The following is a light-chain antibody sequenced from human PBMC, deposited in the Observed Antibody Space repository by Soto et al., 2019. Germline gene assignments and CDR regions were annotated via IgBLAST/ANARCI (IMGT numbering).Light chain of an antibody. CDR2: DAS. V-gene: IGKV3D-20*02. CDR1: QSVSSSY. J-gene: IGKJ1*01. Sequence: ERVVTRSPATLYLSKGERATLSCRASQSVSSSYLAWYQQKPGQAPRLLIYDASNRATGIPARFSGSGSGTDFTLTISSLRPDDFATYYCQQYNDYSAWTFGQGTMVDVK. CDR3: QQYNDYSAWT.